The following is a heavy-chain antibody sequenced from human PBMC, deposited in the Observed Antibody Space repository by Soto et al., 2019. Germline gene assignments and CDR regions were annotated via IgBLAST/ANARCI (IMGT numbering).Heavy chain of an antibody. V-gene: IGHV3-30*03. CDR2: ISYDGTSK. CDR3: ARPLWRDDYNWGYFDL. Sequence: QVQLVESGGGVVQPGRSLRLSCAASGFTFSSYGMHWVRQAPGKGLEWVAVISYDGTSKYYADSVKGRFTISRDNSKNMLYLQMNSLRAEDTAVYYCARPLWRDDYNWGYFDLWGRGTLVTVSS. D-gene: IGHD4-4*01. J-gene: IGHJ2*01. CDR1: GFTFSSYG.